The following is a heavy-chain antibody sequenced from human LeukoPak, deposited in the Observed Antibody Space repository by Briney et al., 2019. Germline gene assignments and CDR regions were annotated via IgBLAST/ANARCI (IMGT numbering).Heavy chain of an antibody. CDR2: TYYRSKWYN. CDR3: ARGEGGAFDI. Sequence: SQTLSLTCAISGDSVSSNSAAWSWIRQSPSSGLEWLGRTYYRSKWYNDYAVSVKSRITINPDTSRNQFSLHLNSVIPGDTAVYYCARGEGGAFDIWGQGTVVTVSS. D-gene: IGHD1-26*01. CDR1: GDSVSSNSAA. J-gene: IGHJ3*02. V-gene: IGHV6-1*01.